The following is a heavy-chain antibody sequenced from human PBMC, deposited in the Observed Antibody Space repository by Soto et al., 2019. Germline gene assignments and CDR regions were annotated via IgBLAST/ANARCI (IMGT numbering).Heavy chain of an antibody. CDR2: IYYTGST. Sequence: QLQLQESGPGLVKPSETLSLTCTVSGGSISSSSYYWGWIRQPPGKGLEWIGIIYYTGSTYYNPSLKSRVTISVNTSKNQFSLNLNSVTAADTAVYYCAKRGYSFAYLPFGDWGQGTLVTVSS. D-gene: IGHD5-18*01. CDR3: AKRGYSFAYLPFGD. CDR1: GGSISSSSYY. V-gene: IGHV4-39*01. J-gene: IGHJ4*02.